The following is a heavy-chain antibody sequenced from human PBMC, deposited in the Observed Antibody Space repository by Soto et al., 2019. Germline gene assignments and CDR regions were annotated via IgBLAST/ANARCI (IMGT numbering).Heavy chain of an antibody. Sequence: PSGTLSLTCTVSGDSISKYYWSWIRQAPGKGLEWIGFIYHSGNTNYTPSLKSRVTMSIDTSKSQFSLKLNSVPAADTAVYYRARDQGIASSRPFDYWGPGTLVPLSS. V-gene: IGHV4-59*01. CDR3: ARDQGIASSRPFDY. CDR2: IYHSGNT. CDR1: GDSISKYY. J-gene: IGHJ4*02. D-gene: IGHD6-13*01.